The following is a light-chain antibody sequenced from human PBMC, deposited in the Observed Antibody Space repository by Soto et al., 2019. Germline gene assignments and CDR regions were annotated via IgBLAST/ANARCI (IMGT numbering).Light chain of an antibody. J-gene: IGKJ1*01. CDR3: QQLNSYPWT. CDR1: QNIASY. V-gene: IGKV3-11*01. CDR2: DAS. Sequence: EIVLTQSPATLSLSPGERATLSCRASQNIASYLAWYQHRPGQAPRLLISDASNRAAGIPDRFSGSGSGTAFTLTISSLEPEDFAIYYCQQLNSYPWTFGQGTKVEIK.